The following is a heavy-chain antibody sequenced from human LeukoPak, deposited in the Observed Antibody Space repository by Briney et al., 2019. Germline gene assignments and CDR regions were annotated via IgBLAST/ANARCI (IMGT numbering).Heavy chain of an antibody. Sequence: SETLSLTCAVYGGSFSGYYWSWIRQPPGKGLEWIGEINHSGSTNYNPSLKSRVTISVDTSKNQFSLKLSSVTAADTAVYYCARRSGYSYGSSYSDYWGQGTLVTVSS. CDR1: GGSFSGYY. CDR3: ARRSGYSYGSSYSDY. V-gene: IGHV4-34*01. D-gene: IGHD5-18*01. J-gene: IGHJ4*02. CDR2: INHSGST.